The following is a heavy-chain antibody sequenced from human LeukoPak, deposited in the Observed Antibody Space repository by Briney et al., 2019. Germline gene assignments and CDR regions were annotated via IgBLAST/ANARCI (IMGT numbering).Heavy chain of an antibody. D-gene: IGHD3-10*01. CDR1: GYTFTSYA. J-gene: IGHJ4*02. CDR3: AREFNYYGSGSQNDY. CDR2: INPSGGST. Sequence: ASVKVSCKASGYTFTSYAMNWVRQAPGQGLEWMGIINPSGGSTSYAQKFQGRVTMTRDTSTSTVYMELSSLRSEDTAVYYCAREFNYYGSGSQNDYWGQGTLVTVSS. V-gene: IGHV1-46*01.